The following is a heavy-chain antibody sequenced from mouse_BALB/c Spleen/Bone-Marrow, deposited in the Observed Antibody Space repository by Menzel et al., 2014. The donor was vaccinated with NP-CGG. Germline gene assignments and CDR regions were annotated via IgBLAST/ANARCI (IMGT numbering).Heavy chain of an antibody. CDR3: ARWDFGNRYAMDY. V-gene: IGHV3-8*02. CDR1: GDSTTSGF. Sequence: VQLQQPGPSVVKPSQTLPLTCSVNGDSTTSGFWNWIRKFPGNKLEYMGYISYSGTTYYIPSLKSRISFTRDTSKNQYYLQSISVTTEGTATYFCARWDFGNRYAMDYWGQGTSVTVSS. J-gene: IGHJ4*01. D-gene: IGHD2-1*01. CDR2: ISYSGTT.